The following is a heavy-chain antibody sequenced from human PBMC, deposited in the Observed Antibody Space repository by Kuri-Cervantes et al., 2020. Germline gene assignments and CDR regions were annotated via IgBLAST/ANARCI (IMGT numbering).Heavy chain of an antibody. CDR1: GFTFSSYS. CDR3: ARVPRGPVYDILTGYPGYFDY. J-gene: IGHJ4*02. CDR2: ISSSSSYI. Sequence: GGSLRLSCAASGFTFSSYSMNWVRQAPGKGLEWVSSISSSSSYIYYADSVKGRFTISRDNAKNSLYLQMNSLRAEDTAVYYCARVPRGPVYDILTGYPGYFDYWGQGTLVTVSS. D-gene: IGHD3-9*01. V-gene: IGHV3-21*01.